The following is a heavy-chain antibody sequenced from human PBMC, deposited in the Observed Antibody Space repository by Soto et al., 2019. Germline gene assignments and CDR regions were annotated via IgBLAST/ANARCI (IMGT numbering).Heavy chain of an antibody. Sequence: QVQLVESGGGVVQPGRSLRLSCAASGFTFSSCVMHWVRQAPGKGLEWVAVIWYDGSNKYYADSVKGRFTISRDNSKNTLYLQMNSLRAEDTAVYYCARPAGERYFDWLPLEGWGQGTLVTVSS. D-gene: IGHD3-9*01. J-gene: IGHJ4*02. V-gene: IGHV3-33*01. CDR3: ARPAGERYFDWLPLEG. CDR2: IWYDGSNK. CDR1: GFTFSSCV.